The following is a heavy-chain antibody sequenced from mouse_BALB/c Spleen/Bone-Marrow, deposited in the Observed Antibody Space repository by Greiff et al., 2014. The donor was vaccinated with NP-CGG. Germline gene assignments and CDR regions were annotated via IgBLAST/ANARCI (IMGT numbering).Heavy chain of an antibody. CDR1: GFNIKDTY. J-gene: IGHJ4*01. CDR2: IDPANGNT. Sequence: VHVKQSGAELVKPGASVKLSCTASGFNIKDTYMHWVKQRPEQGLEWIGRIDPANGNTKYDPKFQGKANITADTSSNTAYLQLSSLTSEDTAVDYCARLYGNYLFYAMDYWGQGTSVTVSS. V-gene: IGHV14-3*02. D-gene: IGHD2-1*01. CDR3: ARLYGNYLFYAMDY.